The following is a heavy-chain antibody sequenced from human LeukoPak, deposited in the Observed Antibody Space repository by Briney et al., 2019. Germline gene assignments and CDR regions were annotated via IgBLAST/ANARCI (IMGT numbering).Heavy chain of an antibody. D-gene: IGHD3-16*01. V-gene: IGHV3-33*01. CDR1: GFSFSFYG. CDR2: IWNDGSQK. Sequence: GGSLRLSCATSGFSFSFYGMQWVRQAPGKGLEWVAVIWNDGSQKYYGDSVKGRFTISKDNSRKTVNLQMDSLRAEDAAIYYCTRWGAGGLTLDYWGQGVLVTVSS. CDR3: TRWGAGGLTLDY. J-gene: IGHJ4*02.